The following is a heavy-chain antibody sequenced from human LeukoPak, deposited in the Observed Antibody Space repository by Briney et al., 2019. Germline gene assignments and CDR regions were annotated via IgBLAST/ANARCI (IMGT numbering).Heavy chain of an antibody. CDR1: GFTFSSYA. V-gene: IGHV3-23*01. J-gene: IGHJ4*02. Sequence: PGGSLRLSCAASGFTFSSYAMSWVRQAPGKGLEWVSAISGSGGSTYYADSVKGRFTISRDNSKNTLYLQMNSLRAEDTAVYYCAKGIAPDCSSTSCGAYWGQGTLVTVSS. CDR3: AKGIAPDCSSTSCGAY. D-gene: IGHD2-2*01. CDR2: ISGSGGST.